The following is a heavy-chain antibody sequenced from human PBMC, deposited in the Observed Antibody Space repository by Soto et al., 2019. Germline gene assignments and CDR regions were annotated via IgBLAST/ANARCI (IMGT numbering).Heavy chain of an antibody. D-gene: IGHD4-17*01. J-gene: IGHJ4*02. CDR3: AKDPGDYEIDY. V-gene: IGHV3-30*18. Sequence: QVQLVESGGGVVQPGRSLRLSCAASGFTFSSYGMHWVRQAPGKGLEWVAVISYEGSNKYYADSVKGRFTISRDNSKNTLYLQMNSLRAEDTAVYYCAKDPGDYEIDYWGQGTLVTVSS. CDR2: ISYEGSNK. CDR1: GFTFSSYG.